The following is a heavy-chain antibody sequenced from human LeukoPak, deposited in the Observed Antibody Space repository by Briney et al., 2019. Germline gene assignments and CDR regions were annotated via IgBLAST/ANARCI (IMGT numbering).Heavy chain of an antibody. CDR1: GFTFSNYW. V-gene: IGHV3-7*01. CDR2: IKHDGSEK. Sequence: PGGSLRLSCAAAGFTFSNYWMSWVRQAPGEGLEWVANIKHDGSEKYYVDSVKGRFTISRDNAKNSLYLQMNSLRAEDTAVYYCARYCSSSSCHDAFDIWGRGAMVTVSS. J-gene: IGHJ3*02. D-gene: IGHD2-2*01. CDR3: ARYCSSSSCHDAFDI.